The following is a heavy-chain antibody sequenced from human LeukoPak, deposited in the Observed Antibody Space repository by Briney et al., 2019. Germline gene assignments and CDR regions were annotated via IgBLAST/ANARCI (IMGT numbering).Heavy chain of an antibody. D-gene: IGHD6-13*01. CDR1: GFTVSSNY. CDR2: IYSGGST. V-gene: IGHV3-53*05. J-gene: IGHJ4*02. Sequence: PGGSLRLSCAASGFTVSSNYMSWVRQAPGKGLEWVSVIYSGGSTYYADSVKGRFTISRDNAKNSLYLQMNSLRAEDTALYYCAKDKARQLELGPNDYWGLGTLVTVSS. CDR3: AKDKARQLELGPNDY.